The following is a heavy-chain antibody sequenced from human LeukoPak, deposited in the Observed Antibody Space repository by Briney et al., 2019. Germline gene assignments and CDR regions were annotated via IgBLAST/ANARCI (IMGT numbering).Heavy chain of an antibody. Sequence: ASVKVSCKASGGTFSSYAISWVRQAPGQGLEWMGGIIPIFGTANYAQKFQGRVTITADESTSTAYMELSSLRAEDTAVYYCARESAGYGGNSPIPFDYWVQRTLVTVSS. CDR1: GGTFSSYA. CDR3: ARESAGYGGNSPIPFDY. V-gene: IGHV1-69*01. J-gene: IGHJ4*02. D-gene: IGHD4-23*01. CDR2: IIPIFGTA.